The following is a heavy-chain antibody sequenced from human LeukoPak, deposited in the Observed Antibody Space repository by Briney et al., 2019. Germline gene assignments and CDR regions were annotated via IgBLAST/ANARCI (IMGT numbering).Heavy chain of an antibody. Sequence: SETLSLTCTVSGGSISSYYWSWIRQPPGKGLEWIGYIYYSGSTNYNPSLKSRVTISVDTSKNQFSLKLSSVTAADTAVDYYGGGGFHVYDFWGVPNCFAPGGREPLAPVS. CDR2: IYYSGST. J-gene: IGHJ5*02. V-gene: IGHV4-59*01. CDR3: GGGGFHVYDFWGVPNCFAP. D-gene: IGHD3-3*01. CDR1: GGSISSYY.